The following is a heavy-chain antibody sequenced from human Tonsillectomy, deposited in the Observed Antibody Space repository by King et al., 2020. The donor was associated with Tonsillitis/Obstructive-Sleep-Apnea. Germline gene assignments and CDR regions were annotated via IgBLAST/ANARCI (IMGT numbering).Heavy chain of an antibody. J-gene: IGHJ4*02. D-gene: IGHD5-12*01. CDR2: MNPNSGNT. Sequence: QLVQSGAEVKKPGASVKVSCKASGYTFTSYDIHWVRQATGQGLEWMGWMNPNSGNTGYAQKFQGRVTMTRNTSISTAYMELSSLRSEDTAVDYCAREGGGYDYRYFDYWGQGALVTVSS. CDR3: AREGGGYDYRYFDY. V-gene: IGHV1-8*02. CDR1: GYTFTSYD.